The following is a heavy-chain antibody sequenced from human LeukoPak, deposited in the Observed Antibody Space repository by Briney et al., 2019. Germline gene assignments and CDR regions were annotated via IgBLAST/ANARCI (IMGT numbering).Heavy chain of an antibody. D-gene: IGHD3-22*01. Sequence: GGSLRLSCAASGFTFSGSAMHWVRQASGKGLGWVGRIRSKANSYATAYAASVKGRCTISRDDSKNTAYLQMNSLRTEDTAVYYCTRHPSYYDSSGYYSDFDYWGQGTLVTVSS. CDR2: IRSKANSYAT. CDR1: GFTFSGSA. J-gene: IGHJ4*02. CDR3: TRHPSYYDSSGYYSDFDY. V-gene: IGHV3-73*01.